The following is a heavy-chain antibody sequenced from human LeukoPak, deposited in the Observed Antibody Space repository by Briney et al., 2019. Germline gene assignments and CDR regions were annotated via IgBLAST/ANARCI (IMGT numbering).Heavy chain of an antibody. D-gene: IGHD5-18*01. CDR2: IYYSGST. CDR1: GGSISSSSYY. Sequence: SETLSLTCTVSGGSISSSSYYRGCIRQPPGKGLEWNGSIYYSGSTYYNPSLKSRVTISVDTSKNQFSLKLSSVTAADTAVYYCARESQGEYSYADYWGQGTLVTVSS. CDR3: ARESQGEYSYADY. J-gene: IGHJ4*02. V-gene: IGHV4-39*07.